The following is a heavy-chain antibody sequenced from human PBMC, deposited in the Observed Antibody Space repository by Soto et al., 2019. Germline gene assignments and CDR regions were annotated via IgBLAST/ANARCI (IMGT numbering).Heavy chain of an antibody. CDR2: MKGDGSIT. J-gene: IGHJ4*02. CDR1: GFTFSRYW. Sequence: QLVESGGGLVQPGGSLRLSCVASGFTFSRYWMNWVRQVPGKGLVWVSRMKGDGSITVYADSVKGRFTISRDNAKNTLYLQMNSLRAEDTAVYYCVRDLGVCLDGVCSVWGQGTLVTVSS. CDR3: VRDLGVCLDGVCSV. V-gene: IGHV3-74*01. D-gene: IGHD2-21*01.